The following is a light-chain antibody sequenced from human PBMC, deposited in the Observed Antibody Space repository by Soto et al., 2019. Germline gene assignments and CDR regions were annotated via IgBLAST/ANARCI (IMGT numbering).Light chain of an antibody. CDR1: SSNIGSNT. J-gene: IGLJ2*01. CDR3: AAWDDSLNTHV. V-gene: IGLV1-44*01. Sequence: QPVLTQPPSASGTPGQKITISCSGRSSNIGSNTVNWYQQLAGTAPKLLIFGNNQRPSGVPDRFSGSKSGTSVSLAISGLRSEDEADYYCAAWDDSLNTHVFGGGTQLTVL. CDR2: GNN.